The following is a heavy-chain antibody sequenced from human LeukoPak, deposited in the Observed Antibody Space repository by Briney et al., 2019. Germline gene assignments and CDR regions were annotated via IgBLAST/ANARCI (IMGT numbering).Heavy chain of an antibody. CDR2: IDYSGST. CDR3: AREVNHYGLRRNSFDP. J-gene: IGHJ5*02. D-gene: IGHD3-10*01. V-gene: IGHV4-39*07. Sequence: PSETLSLTCAVSGGSISSNDYFWGWIRQSPGNGLEWIGSIDYSGSTYINPSLKSRVTMSEDTSKNQFSLKLSSVTAADTAVYYCAREVNHYGLRRNSFDPWGQGTKVTVSS. CDR1: GGSISSNDYF.